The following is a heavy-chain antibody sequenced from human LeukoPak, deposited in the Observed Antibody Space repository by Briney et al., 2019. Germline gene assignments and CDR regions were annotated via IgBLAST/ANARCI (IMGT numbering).Heavy chain of an antibody. J-gene: IGHJ4*02. CDR3: ARGDQNHY. D-gene: IGHD2-2*01. V-gene: IGHV3-30-3*01. Sequence: PGGSLRLSCAASGFTFSSYAMHWVRQAPGKGLEWVAVISYDGSNKYYADSVKGRFTISRDNSKNTLYLQMNSLRAEDTAVYYCARGDQNHYWGQGTLVTVSS. CDR2: ISYDGSNK. CDR1: GFTFSSYA.